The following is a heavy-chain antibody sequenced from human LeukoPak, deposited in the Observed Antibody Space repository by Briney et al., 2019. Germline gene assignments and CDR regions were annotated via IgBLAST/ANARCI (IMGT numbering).Heavy chain of an antibody. D-gene: IGHD1-26*01. CDR1: GYSIGTTYY. CDR2: IYYSGST. CDR3: ARATLVGAYDY. Sequence: MASETLSLTCIVSGYSIGTTYYWSWIRQPPGKGLEWIGYIYYSGSTNYNPSLKSRVTISVDTSKNQFSLKLSSVTAADTAVYYCARATLVGAYDYWGQGTLVTVSS. V-gene: IGHV4-59*01. J-gene: IGHJ4*02.